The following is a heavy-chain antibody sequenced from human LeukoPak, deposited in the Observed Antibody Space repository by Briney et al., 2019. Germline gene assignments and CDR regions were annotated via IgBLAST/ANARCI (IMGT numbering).Heavy chain of an antibody. Sequence: SETLSLTCTVSGGSISSSSYYWGWIRQPPGKGLERIGSIYYSGSTYYNPSLKSRVTISVDTSKNQFSLKLSSVTAADTAVYYCAREPVHYYDSSGYYYGEDYWGQGTLVTVSS. V-gene: IGHV4-39*02. CDR1: GGSISSSSYY. CDR3: AREPVHYYDSSGYYYGEDY. J-gene: IGHJ4*02. D-gene: IGHD3-22*01. CDR2: IYYSGST.